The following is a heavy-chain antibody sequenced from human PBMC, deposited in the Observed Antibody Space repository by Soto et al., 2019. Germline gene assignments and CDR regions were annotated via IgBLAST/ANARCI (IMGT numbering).Heavy chain of an antibody. CDR3: AKRAGGGSGFDY. V-gene: IGHV3-23*01. CDR2: ISAGGGST. D-gene: IGHD3-10*01. J-gene: IGHJ4*02. Sequence: EVQLLESGGGLVQPGGSLRLSCAASGFTFSSYAMSWVRQAPGKGLEWVSAISAGGGSTYYADSVKGRFTISRDNSKNTRDLQMNSLRAEDTAVYYGAKRAGGGSGFDYWGQGTLVTVSS. CDR1: GFTFSSYA.